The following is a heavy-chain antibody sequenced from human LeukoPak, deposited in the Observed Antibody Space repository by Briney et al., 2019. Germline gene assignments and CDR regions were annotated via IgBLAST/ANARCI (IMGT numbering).Heavy chain of an antibody. D-gene: IGHD6-19*01. V-gene: IGHV4-59*12. CDR2: IYYSGST. J-gene: IGHJ6*02. Sequence: SETLSLTCTVSGGSITTYYWSWIRQPPGKGLEWIGSIYYSGSTYYNPSLKSRVTISVDTSKNQFSLKLSSVTAADTAMYYCARDGSGWDYYYYGMDVWGQGTTVTVSS. CDR3: ARDGSGWDYYYYGMDV. CDR1: GGSITTYY.